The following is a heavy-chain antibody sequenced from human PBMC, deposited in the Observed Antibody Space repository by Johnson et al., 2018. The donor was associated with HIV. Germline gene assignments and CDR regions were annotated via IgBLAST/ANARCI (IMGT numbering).Heavy chain of an antibody. V-gene: IGHV3-64*01. CDR2: ISSNGGST. CDR3: AREWEPAGLAFDI. J-gene: IGHJ3*02. D-gene: IGHD1-14*01. Sequence: VQLVESGGGLVQPGGSLRLSCAASGFTFSSYAMHWVRQAPGKGLEYVSVISSNGGSTYYANSVKGRFTISRDNSKNTLYLQMNSLGVEDTAVYYCAREWEPAGLAFDIWGQGTMVTVSS. CDR1: GFTFSSYA.